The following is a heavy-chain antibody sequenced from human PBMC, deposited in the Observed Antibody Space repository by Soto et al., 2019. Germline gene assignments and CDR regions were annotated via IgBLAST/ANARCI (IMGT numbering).Heavy chain of an antibody. J-gene: IGHJ6*02. CDR1: GASISSSHY. CDR2: IYHTGNT. V-gene: IGHV4-4*02. Sequence: SETLSLTCTVSGASISSSHYWTWVRQTPGRGLEWVGEIYHTGNTNYNPSLKSRVTLSLDKSKNQFSLRLDSVTAADTAVFYCARYPMDDYYRGMDVWGQGTTVTVSS. CDR3: ARYPMDDYYRGMDV.